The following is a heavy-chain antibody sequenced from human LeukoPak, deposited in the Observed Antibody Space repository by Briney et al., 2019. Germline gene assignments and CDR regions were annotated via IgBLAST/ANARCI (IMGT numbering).Heavy chain of an antibody. D-gene: IGHD2-8*01. V-gene: IGHV1-8*01. CDR2: MNPNSGNT. CDR1: GYTFTSYD. Sequence: GASVTVSFKASGYTFTSYDINWVRQATGQGLEWMGWMNPNSGNTGYAQKFQGRVTMTRNTSISTAYMELSSLRSEDTAVYYCARTQGYCTNGVCSYYFDYWGQGTLVTVSS. CDR3: ARTQGYCTNGVCSYYFDY. J-gene: IGHJ4*02.